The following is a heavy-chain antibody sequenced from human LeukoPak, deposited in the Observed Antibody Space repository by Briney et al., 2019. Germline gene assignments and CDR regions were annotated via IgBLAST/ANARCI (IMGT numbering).Heavy chain of an antibody. J-gene: IGHJ4*02. V-gene: IGHV3-30*03. CDR2: ISYDGSNK. CDR1: GFTFSSYG. D-gene: IGHD6-13*01. Sequence: GGSLRLSCAASGFTFSSYGMNWVRQAPGKGLEWVAVISYDGSNKYYADSVKGRFTISRDNSKNTLYLQMNSLRAEDTAVYYCASQITRAGYSSSWYDYWGQGTLVTVSS. CDR3: ASQITRAGYSSSWYDY.